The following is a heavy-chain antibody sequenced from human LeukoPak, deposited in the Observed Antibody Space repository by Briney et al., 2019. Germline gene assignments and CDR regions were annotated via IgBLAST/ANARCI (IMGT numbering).Heavy chain of an antibody. D-gene: IGHD2-8*01. CDR2: ISSSSSYI. CDR1: GFTFSNAW. Sequence: GGSLRLSCAASGFTFSNAWMSWVRQAPGKGLEWVSSISSSSSYIYYADSVKGRFTISRDNAKNSLYLQMNSLRAEDTAVYYCARDVLYRPFDYWGQGTLVTVSS. V-gene: IGHV3-21*01. J-gene: IGHJ4*02. CDR3: ARDVLYRPFDY.